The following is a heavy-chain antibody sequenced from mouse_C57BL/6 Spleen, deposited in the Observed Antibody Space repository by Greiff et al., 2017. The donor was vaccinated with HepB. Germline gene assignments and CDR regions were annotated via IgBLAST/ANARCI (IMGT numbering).Heavy chain of an antibody. V-gene: IGHV1-9*01. J-gene: IGHJ3*01. CDR2: ILPGSGST. D-gene: IGHD2-4*01. CDR1: GYTFTGYW. CDR3: ARGPVYDYDAVAWFAY. Sequence: QVQLKQSGAELMQPGASVKLSCKATGYTFTGYWIAWVKQRPGHGLEWIGAILPGSGSTNYPEKFKGKATFTADTSSNTAYMQLSSLTTEDSAIYYCARGPVYDYDAVAWFAYWGQGTLVTVAA.